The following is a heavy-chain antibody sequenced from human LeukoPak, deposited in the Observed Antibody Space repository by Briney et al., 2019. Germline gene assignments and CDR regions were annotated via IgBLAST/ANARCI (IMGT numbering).Heavy chain of an antibody. Sequence: SETLSLTCTVSGDSISSGNYYWGWIRQPPGKGLEWIGNIYYSGSTYYNPSLKSRVSMSLDTSKNQFSLKLSSVTAADTAVYYCAATYRTRGYTYGYFDYWGQGTLVTVPS. CDR1: GDSISSGNYY. D-gene: IGHD5-18*01. CDR2: IYYSGST. CDR3: AATYRTRGYTYGYFDY. V-gene: IGHV4-39*01. J-gene: IGHJ4*02.